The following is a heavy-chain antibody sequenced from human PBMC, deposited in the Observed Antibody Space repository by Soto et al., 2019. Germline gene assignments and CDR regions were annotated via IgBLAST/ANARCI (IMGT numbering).Heavy chain of an antibody. Sequence: QVQLVQSGAEVKKPGASVKVSCKASGYIFTSYGIRWVRQAPGQGLEWMGWISAYNGNTNYAQKLQGRVTITTDTSTSTAYMELRSLRSDATAVYYCASAAGTSLYYFDYWGQGTLVTVSS. V-gene: IGHV1-18*01. CDR2: ISAYNGNT. D-gene: IGHD6-13*01. CDR3: ASAAGTSLYYFDY. J-gene: IGHJ4*02. CDR1: GYIFTSYG.